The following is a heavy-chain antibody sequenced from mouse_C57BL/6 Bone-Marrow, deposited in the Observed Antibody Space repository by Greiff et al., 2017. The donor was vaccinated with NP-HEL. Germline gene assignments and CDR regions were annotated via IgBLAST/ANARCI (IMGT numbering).Heavy chain of an antibody. CDR2: ISDGGSYT. D-gene: IGHD1-1*01. J-gene: IGHJ1*03. CDR3: ARDQDTTVVADWYFDV. V-gene: IGHV5-4*01. Sequence: EVKVEESGGGLVKPGGSLKLYCAASGFTFSSYAMSWVRQTPEKRLEWVATISDGGSYTYYPDNVKGRFTISRDNAKNNLYLQMSHLKSEDTAMYYCARDQDTTVVADWYFDVWGTGTTVTVSS. CDR1: GFTFSSYA.